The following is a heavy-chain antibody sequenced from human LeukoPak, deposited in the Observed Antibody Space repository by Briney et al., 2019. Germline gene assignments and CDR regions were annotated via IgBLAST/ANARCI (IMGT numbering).Heavy chain of an antibody. D-gene: IGHD3-10*01. CDR1: GGSISSGGYS. CDR3: AGVPYYSGFQAEYYFDY. V-gene: IGHV4-30-2*01. Sequence: SETLSLTCAVSGGSISSGGYSWSWIRQPPGKGLEWIGYIYHSGSTYYNPSLKSRVTISVGRSKNQFSLKLSSVTAADTAVYYCAGVPYYSGFQAEYYFDYWGQGTLVTVSS. CDR2: IYHSGST. J-gene: IGHJ4*02.